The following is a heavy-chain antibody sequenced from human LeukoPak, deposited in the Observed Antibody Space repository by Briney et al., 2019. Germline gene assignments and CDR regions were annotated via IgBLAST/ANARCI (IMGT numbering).Heavy chain of an antibody. CDR1: GFTFSSYG. D-gene: IGHD7-27*01. CDR2: ISSGSSNI. V-gene: IGHV3-21*01. CDR3: AKGDVSVTREFDY. Sequence: GGSLRLSCAASGFTFSSYGMHWVRQAPGKGLEWVSSISSGSSNIYYADSVKGRFTISRDNAQNSLYLQMNSLRAEDTAVYYCAKGDVSVTREFDYWGQGTLVTVSS. J-gene: IGHJ4*02.